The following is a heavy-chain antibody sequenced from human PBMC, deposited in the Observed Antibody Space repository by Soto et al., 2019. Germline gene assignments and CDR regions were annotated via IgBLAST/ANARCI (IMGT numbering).Heavy chain of an antibody. Sequence: PGGSLRLSCAASGFTFSSYSMNWVRQAPGKGLEWVSSISSSSSYIYYADSVKGRFTISRDNAKNSLYLQMNSLRAEDTAVYYCARGLRFLETKDYWGQGTLVTVSS. D-gene: IGHD3-3*01. CDR2: ISSSSSYI. V-gene: IGHV3-21*01. CDR3: ARGLRFLETKDY. J-gene: IGHJ4*02. CDR1: GFTFSSYS.